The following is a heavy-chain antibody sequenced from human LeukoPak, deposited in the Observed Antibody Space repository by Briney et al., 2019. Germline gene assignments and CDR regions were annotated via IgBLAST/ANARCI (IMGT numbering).Heavy chain of an antibody. CDR1: GGSFSGYY. CDR3: ARSSRRGIAVAGTPPGY. J-gene: IGHJ4*02. D-gene: IGHD6-19*01. V-gene: IGHV4-34*01. Sequence: SETLSLTCAVYGGSFSGYYWSWIRQPPGKGLEWIGEINHSGSTNYNPSLKSRVTISVDTSKNQFSLKLSSVTAADTAVYYCARSSRRGIAVAGTPPGYWGQGTLVTVSS. CDR2: INHSGST.